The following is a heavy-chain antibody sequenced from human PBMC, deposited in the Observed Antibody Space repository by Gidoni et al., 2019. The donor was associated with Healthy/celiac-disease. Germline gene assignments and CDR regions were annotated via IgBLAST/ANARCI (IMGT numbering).Heavy chain of an antibody. CDR1: GGSFSGYY. Sequence: QVQLQQWGAGLLKPSETLSLTCAVYGGSFSGYYWSWIRQPPGKGLEWIGEINHSGSTNYNPSLKSRVTISVDTSKNQFSLKLSSVTAADTAVYYCARGKPRRITMIVVVTYFDYWGQGTLVTVSS. CDR3: ARGKPRRITMIVVVTYFDY. V-gene: IGHV4-34*01. D-gene: IGHD3-22*01. J-gene: IGHJ4*02. CDR2: INHSGST.